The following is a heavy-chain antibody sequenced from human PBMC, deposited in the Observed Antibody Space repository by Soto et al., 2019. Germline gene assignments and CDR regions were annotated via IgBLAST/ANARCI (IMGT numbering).Heavy chain of an antibody. CDR2: IRSKAYGGTT. D-gene: IGHD3-10*01. Sequence: GESLKISCTASGFTFGDYAMSWVRQAPGKGLEWVSFIRSKAYGGTTENAASVKGRFTISRDDSKSITYLQMNSLKTEDTAVYYCTRHWGGYYYGMDVWGQGTTVTVSS. CDR3: TRHWGGYYYGMDV. CDR1: GFTFGDYA. V-gene: IGHV3-49*04. J-gene: IGHJ6*02.